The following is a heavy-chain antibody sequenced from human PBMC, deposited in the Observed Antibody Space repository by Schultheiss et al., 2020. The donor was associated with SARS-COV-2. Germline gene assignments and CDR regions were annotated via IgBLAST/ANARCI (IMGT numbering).Heavy chain of an antibody. CDR2: MNPDSGNT. CDR1: GYTFKRYD. D-gene: IGHD3-16*01. Sequence: ASVKVSCKASGYTFKRYDINWVRQATGQGLEYMGWMNPDSGNTGYAQKFQDRVTMTRDTSTNTAYMQLTSLRSDDTAVYYCARVGHVTSPPHSRNPQYYWGQGTQVTGSS. J-gene: IGHJ4*02. V-gene: IGHV1-8*01. CDR3: ARVGHVTSPPHSRNPQYY.